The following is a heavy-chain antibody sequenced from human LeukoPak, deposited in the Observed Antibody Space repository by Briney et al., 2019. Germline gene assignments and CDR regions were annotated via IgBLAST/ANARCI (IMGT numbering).Heavy chain of an antibody. CDR3: ARCSQYYYGSGSYYNSDDAFDI. D-gene: IGHD3-10*01. J-gene: IGHJ3*02. Sequence: ASVTVSCTASGYTFTSYGISWVRQAPGQGLEWMGWISAYNGNTNYAQKLQGRVTMTTDTSTSTAYMELRSLRSDDTAVYYCARCSQYYYGSGSYYNSDDAFDIWGQGTMVTVSS. CDR2: ISAYNGNT. CDR1: GYTFTSYG. V-gene: IGHV1-18*04.